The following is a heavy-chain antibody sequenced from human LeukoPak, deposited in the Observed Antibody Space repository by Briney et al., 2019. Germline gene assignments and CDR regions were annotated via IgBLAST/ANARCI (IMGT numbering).Heavy chain of an antibody. CDR1: GFTFDDYA. V-gene: IGHV3-9*01. CDR3: AKDSYGGSGSYYLYSFDM. Sequence: GGSLRLSCAASGFTFDDYAMHWVRQTPGKGLEWVSGISWNGGSIGYADSVKGRFTISRDNAKNSLYLQMSSLTLDDTASYYCAKDSYGGSGSYYLYSFDMWGQGTMVTVSS. CDR2: ISWNGGSI. D-gene: IGHD3-10*01. J-gene: IGHJ3*02.